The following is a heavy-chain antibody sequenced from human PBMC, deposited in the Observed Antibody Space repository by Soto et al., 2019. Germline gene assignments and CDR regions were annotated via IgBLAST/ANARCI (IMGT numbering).Heavy chain of an antibody. CDR1: GYTFTNYG. J-gene: IGHJ6*03. Sequence: QVQLLQSGAEVKKPGASVKVSCKASGYTFTNYGITWVRQAPGQGLEWMGWISAYNGNTNDTQRLQGRVTMTTDTSTSTAYMELRGLRSDDTAVYYWAIVRQLGGYFYYYMDVWGKGTTVTVSS. CDR2: ISAYNGNT. D-gene: IGHD6-6*01. V-gene: IGHV1-18*01. CDR3: AIVRQLGGYFYYYMDV.